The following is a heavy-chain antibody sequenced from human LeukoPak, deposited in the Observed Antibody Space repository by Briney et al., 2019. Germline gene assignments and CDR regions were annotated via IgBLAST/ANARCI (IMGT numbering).Heavy chain of an antibody. J-gene: IGHJ4*02. CDR3: ARDSPGVSWYDY. CDR1: GGSISSSSYY. Sequence: PSETLSLTCTVSGGSISSSSYYWGWIRQPPGKGLEWIGSIYYSGSTYYNPSLKSRVTISVDTSKNQFSLKPSSVTAADTAVYYCARDSPGVSWYDYWGQGTLVTVSS. CDR2: IYYSGST. V-gene: IGHV4-39*07. D-gene: IGHD2-15*01.